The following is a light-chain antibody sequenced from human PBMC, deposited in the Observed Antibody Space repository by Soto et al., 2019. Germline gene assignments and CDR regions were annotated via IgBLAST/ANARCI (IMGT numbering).Light chain of an antibody. J-gene: IGLJ2*01. Sequence: QSVLTQPASVSGSPGQSITISCTGTTSDVGGFNFVSWYQQHPGKAPKLIISDVSNRPSGVSNRFSGSKSGNTASLTISGLQAEDEADYYCSSYRSTNTLYVVFGGGTKLTVL. CDR3: SSYRSTNTLYVV. CDR1: TSDVGGFNF. V-gene: IGLV2-14*03. CDR2: DVS.